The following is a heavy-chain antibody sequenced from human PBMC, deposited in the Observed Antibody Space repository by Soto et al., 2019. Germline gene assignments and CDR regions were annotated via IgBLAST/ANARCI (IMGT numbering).Heavy chain of an antibody. CDR1: GFTFSSYA. Sequence: HPGGSLRLSCAASGFTFSSYAMSWVRQAPGKGLEWVSAISGSGGSTYYADSVKGRFTISRDNSKNTLYLQMNSLRAEDTAVYYCAKASAPRGYSYGSTWGQGTLVTVSS. V-gene: IGHV3-23*01. D-gene: IGHD5-18*01. CDR2: ISGSGGST. J-gene: IGHJ4*02. CDR3: AKASAPRGYSYGST.